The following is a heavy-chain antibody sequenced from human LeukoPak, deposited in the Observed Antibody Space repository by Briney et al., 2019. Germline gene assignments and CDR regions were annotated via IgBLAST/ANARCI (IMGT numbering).Heavy chain of an antibody. CDR3: ARDEYYYDSSGPSFDY. V-gene: IGHV4-39*07. J-gene: IGHJ4*02. D-gene: IGHD3-22*01. Sequence: SETLSLTCTVSGGSISSSSYYWGWIRQPPGKGLEWIGSIYYSGSTYYNPSLKSRVTISVDTSKNQFSLKLSSVTAADTAVYYCARDEYYYDSSGPSFDYWGQGTLVTVSS. CDR2: IYYSGST. CDR1: GGSISSSSYY.